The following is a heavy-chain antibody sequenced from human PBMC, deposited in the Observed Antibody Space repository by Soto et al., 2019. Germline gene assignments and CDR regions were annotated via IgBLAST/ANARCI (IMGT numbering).Heavy chain of an antibody. CDR1: GGSMTSGDQY. J-gene: IGHJ6*02. V-gene: IGHV4-31*03. CDR2: INHRGSL. CDR3: ARELPQRQGRNMDV. Sequence: SETLSLTCTVTGGSMTSGDQYWTWIRHRPGEGLEWFGYINHRGSLYYNPSLKSRVSMSVDTSKNQFSLNLSSVTAADTDVYYCARELPQRQGRNMDVWGHGTTVTVSS. D-gene: IGHD1-1*01.